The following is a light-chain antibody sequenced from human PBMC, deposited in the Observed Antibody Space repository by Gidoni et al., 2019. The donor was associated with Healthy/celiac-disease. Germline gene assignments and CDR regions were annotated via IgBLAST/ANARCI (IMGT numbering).Light chain of an antibody. CDR1: QSVLYSSNNKNY. J-gene: IGKJ2*01. Sequence: SLAVSLGERATINCKSSQSVLYSSNNKNYLAWYQQKPGQPPKLLIYWASTRESGVPDRFSGSGSGTDFTLTISSLQAEDVAVYYCQKYYSTPYTFXQXTKLEIK. CDR2: WAS. CDR3: QKYYSTPYT. V-gene: IGKV4-1*01.